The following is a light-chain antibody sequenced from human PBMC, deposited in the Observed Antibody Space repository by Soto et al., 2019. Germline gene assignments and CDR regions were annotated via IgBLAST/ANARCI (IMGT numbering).Light chain of an antibody. V-gene: IGLV2-23*01. CDR2: EGT. CDR3: SSYAGSSARVV. Sequence: QSVLTQPASVSGSPGPSITISCTRSSTDFENYNLVSWYQHCPDKAPKLIIYEGTKRPSEISDRFSGSESDTTASLIISGLQPEDEADYYCSSYAGSSARVVFGGGTKLTVL. CDR1: STDFENYNL. J-gene: IGLJ2*01.